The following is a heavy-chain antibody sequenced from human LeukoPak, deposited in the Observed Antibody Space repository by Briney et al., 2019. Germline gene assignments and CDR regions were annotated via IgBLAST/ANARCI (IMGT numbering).Heavy chain of an antibody. CDR2: IKQDGSEK. CDR3: ARNLFSGENFDY. V-gene: IGHV3-7*01. Sequence: GGSLRLSCAASGFTLSSSAMSWVRQAPGKGLEGVANIKQDGSEKYYVDSVKGRFTISRDNAKNALYLQMNSLRAEDTAVYYCARNLFSGENFDYWGQGTLVTVSS. CDR1: GFTLSSSA. D-gene: IGHD2/OR15-2a*01. J-gene: IGHJ4*02.